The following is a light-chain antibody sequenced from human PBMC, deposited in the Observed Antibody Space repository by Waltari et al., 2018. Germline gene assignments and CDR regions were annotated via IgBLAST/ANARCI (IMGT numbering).Light chain of an antibody. Sequence: EIVLTQSPAILSFSPGERATLSCRASQRVGPYLAWYQQRPGQSPRLLIYDASYRATGIPARFSGSGSETDFTLTISSLQPEDFAVYYCQQRRNWPLTFGGGTRVQI. J-gene: IGKJ4*01. CDR3: QQRRNWPLT. CDR2: DAS. V-gene: IGKV3-11*01. CDR1: QRVGPY.